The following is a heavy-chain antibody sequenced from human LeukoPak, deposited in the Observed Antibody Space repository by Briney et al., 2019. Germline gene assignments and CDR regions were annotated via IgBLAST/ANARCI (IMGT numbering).Heavy chain of an antibody. CDR3: ARDLAY. Sequence: GGSLRLSCEASGFTVSSNYMSWVRQAPGKGLEWVSVIYSGGSTYYADSVKGRFTISRDNSKNTLYLQMNSLRAEDTAVYYCARDLAYWGQGTLVTVSS. CDR1: GFTVSSNY. V-gene: IGHV3-53*01. J-gene: IGHJ4*02. CDR2: IYSGGST.